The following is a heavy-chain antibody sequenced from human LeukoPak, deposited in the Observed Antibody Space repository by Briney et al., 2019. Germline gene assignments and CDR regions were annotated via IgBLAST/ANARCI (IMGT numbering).Heavy chain of an antibody. CDR1: GGSFSGYY. Sequence: PSETLSLTCAVYGGSFSGYYWSWIRQPPGKGLEWIGEINHSGSTYYNPSLKSRVTISVDTSKNQFSLKLSSETAADTAVYYCAGPYYYYGMDVWGQGTTVTVSS. J-gene: IGHJ6*02. V-gene: IGHV4-34*01. CDR2: INHSGST. CDR3: AGPYYYYGMDV.